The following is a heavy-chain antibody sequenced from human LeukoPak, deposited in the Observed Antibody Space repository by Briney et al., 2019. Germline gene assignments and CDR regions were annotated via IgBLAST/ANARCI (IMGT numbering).Heavy chain of an antibody. CDR3: TTDGYYYGSGSITDY. CDR2: IRSKTDGGTT. D-gene: IGHD3-10*01. Sequence: GGSLRLSCAASGFTFSNAWMSWVRQAPGKGLEWVGLIRSKTDGGTTDYGAPVKDRFTISRDDSKNTLYLQMNSLKTEDTAVYYCTTDGYYYGSGSITDYWGQGTLVTVSS. J-gene: IGHJ4*02. V-gene: IGHV3-15*01. CDR1: GFTFSNAW.